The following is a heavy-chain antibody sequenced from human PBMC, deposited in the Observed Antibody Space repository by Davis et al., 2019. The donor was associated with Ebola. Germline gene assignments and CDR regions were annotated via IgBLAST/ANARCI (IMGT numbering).Heavy chain of an antibody. CDR3: ARRKNCSGGSCYYYFDY. CDR2: INPSGGST. J-gene: IGHJ4*02. CDR1: GYTFTGYY. Sequence: ASVKVSCKASGYTFTGYYMHWVRQAPGQGLEWMGIINPSGGSTSYAQKFQGRVTMTRDTSTSTVYMELSSLRSEDTAVYYCARRKNCSGGSCYYYFDYWGQGTLVTVSS. V-gene: IGHV1-46*01. D-gene: IGHD2-15*01.